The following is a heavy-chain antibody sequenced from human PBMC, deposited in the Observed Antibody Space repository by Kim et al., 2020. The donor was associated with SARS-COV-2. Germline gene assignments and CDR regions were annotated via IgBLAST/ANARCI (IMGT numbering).Heavy chain of an antibody. J-gene: IGHJ3*02. CDR3: AGEIAAGAGVFDI. Sequence: GGSLRLSCAASGLTFSSYWMHWVRQPPGKGLVWVSRINSDGSSTSYADSVKGRFTISRDNAKNTLYLQMNSLRAEDTAVYYCAGEIAAGAGVFDIWGQGTMVPVSS. CDR1: GLTFSSYW. V-gene: IGHV3-74*01. D-gene: IGHD2-21*01. CDR2: INSDGSST.